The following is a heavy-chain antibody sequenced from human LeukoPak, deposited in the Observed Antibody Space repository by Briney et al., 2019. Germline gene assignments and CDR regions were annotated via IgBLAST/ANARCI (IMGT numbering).Heavy chain of an antibody. V-gene: IGHV1-18*01. CDR2: ISTYNGNT. D-gene: IGHD4-17*01. J-gene: IGHJ6*02. CDR3: ARGGTTVTMAAYGMDV. Sequence: ASVKVSCKASGYTFISYGISWVRQAPGQGLEWMGWISTYNGNTNYAQKLQGRVTMTTDTSTSTAYMELRSLRSDDTAVYYCARGGTTVTMAAYGMDVWGQGTTVTVSS. CDR1: GYTFISYG.